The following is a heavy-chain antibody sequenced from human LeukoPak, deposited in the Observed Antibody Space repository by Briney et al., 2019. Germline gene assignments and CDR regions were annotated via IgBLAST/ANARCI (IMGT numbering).Heavy chain of an antibody. CDR3: AREVDIVATGAADY. D-gene: IGHD5-12*01. V-gene: IGHV4-59*12. CDR1: GGSISSYY. Sequence: SETLSLTCTVSGGSISSYYWSWIRQPPGKGLEWIGYIYYSGSTNYNPSLKSRVTISVDTSKNQFSLKLSSVTAADTAVYYCAREVDIVATGAADYWGQGTLVTVSS. J-gene: IGHJ4*02. CDR2: IYYSGST.